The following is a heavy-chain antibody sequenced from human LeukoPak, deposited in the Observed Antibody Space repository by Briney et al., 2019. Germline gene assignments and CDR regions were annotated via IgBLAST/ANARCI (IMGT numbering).Heavy chain of an antibody. V-gene: IGHV3-48*03. CDR3: ARESSGWSLDH. J-gene: IGHJ4*02. CDR2: ISSSGRTI. CDR1: GFTFSTSA. D-gene: IGHD6-19*01. Sequence: GGSLRLSCAASGFTFSTSAMNWVRQAPGKGLEWVSYISSSGRTIYYADSVKGRFTMSRDNAKNSLYLQMNSLRVEDTAVYYCARESSGWSLDHWGQGTLVTVSS.